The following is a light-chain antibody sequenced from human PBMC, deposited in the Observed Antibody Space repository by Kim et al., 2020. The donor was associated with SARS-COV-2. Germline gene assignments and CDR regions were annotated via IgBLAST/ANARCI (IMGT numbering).Light chain of an antibody. CDR3: QQYNSYSPSWT. V-gene: IGKV1-5*01. J-gene: IGKJ1*01. CDR2: DGS. Sequence: GDRVTITCRASQSISSWLAWYQQKPGKAPKLLIYDGSSLESGVPSRFSGSGSGTEFTLTISSLQPDDFATYYCQQYNSYSPSWTFGQGTKVDIK. CDR1: QSISSW.